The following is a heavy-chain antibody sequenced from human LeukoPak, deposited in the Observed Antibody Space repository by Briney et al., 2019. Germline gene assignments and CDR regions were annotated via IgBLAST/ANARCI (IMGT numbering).Heavy chain of an antibody. J-gene: IGHJ4*02. V-gene: IGHV3-20*04. CDR1: GFTFDDYG. CDR3: ARDPRTVRI. D-gene: IGHD1-1*01. CDR2: INWNGGST. Sequence: RSGGSLRLSCAASGFTFDDYGMSWVRQAPGKGLEWVSGINWNGGSTGYADSVKGRFTISRDNAKNLLYLQMDSLRVEDTAIYYCARDPRTVRIWGQGTLVTVSS.